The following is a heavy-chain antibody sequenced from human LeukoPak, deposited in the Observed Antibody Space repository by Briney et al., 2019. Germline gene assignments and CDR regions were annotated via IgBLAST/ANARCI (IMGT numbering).Heavy chain of an antibody. CDR3: ARDAIVARGNWFDP. CDR1: GGTFSSYA. V-gene: IGHV1-69*05. Sequence: SVKVSCKASGGTFSSYAISWVRQAPGQGLEWVGGIIPIFGTANYAQKFQGRVTITTDESTSTAYMELSSLRSEDTAVYYCARDAIVARGNWFDPWGQGTLVTVSS. D-gene: IGHD2-15*01. J-gene: IGHJ5*02. CDR2: IIPIFGTA.